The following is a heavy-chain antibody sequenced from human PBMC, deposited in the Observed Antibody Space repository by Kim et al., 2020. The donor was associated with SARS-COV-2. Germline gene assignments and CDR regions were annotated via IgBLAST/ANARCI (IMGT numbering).Heavy chain of an antibody. CDR3: ARDLPPEVTIFGVVIREYYFDY. Sequence: ASVKVSCKASGYTFTGYYMHWVRQAPGQGREWMGRINPNSGGTNYAQKFQGRVTMTRDTSISTAYMGLSRLRSDDTAVYYCARDLPPEVTIFGVVIREYYFDYWGQGTLVTVSS. J-gene: IGHJ4*02. V-gene: IGHV1-2*06. D-gene: IGHD3-3*01. CDR2: INPNSGGT. CDR1: GYTFTGYY.